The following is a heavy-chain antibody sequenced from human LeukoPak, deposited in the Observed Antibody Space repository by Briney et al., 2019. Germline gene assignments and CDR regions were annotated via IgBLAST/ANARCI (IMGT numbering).Heavy chain of an antibody. CDR2: ISSGSSAI. CDR3: ARGEWSSSPFDY. J-gene: IGHJ4*02. CDR1: GFTFTTYS. D-gene: IGHD6-6*01. V-gene: IGHV3-21*01. Sequence: GGSLRLSCEASGFTFTTYSMTWVRQAPGKGLEWVSIISSGSSAIFSADALKGRFTISRDDAKNLLYLDMNSLRAEDTALYYCARGEWSSSPFDYWGQGTLVTVSS.